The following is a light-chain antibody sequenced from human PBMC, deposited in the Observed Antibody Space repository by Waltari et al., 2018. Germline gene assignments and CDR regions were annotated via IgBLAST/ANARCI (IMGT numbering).Light chain of an antibody. J-gene: IGKJ2*01. V-gene: IGKV3-20*01. Sequence: VLTQSPGPLSLSPGESATLSCRASQSLTKRYLAWYQQKPGQAPRLLIYGASSRAAGIPDRFSGSGSGTDFTLTISRLEPEDFAVYYCQQYGSSVLYTFGQGTKLEIK. CDR3: QQYGSSVLYT. CDR1: QSLTKRY. CDR2: GAS.